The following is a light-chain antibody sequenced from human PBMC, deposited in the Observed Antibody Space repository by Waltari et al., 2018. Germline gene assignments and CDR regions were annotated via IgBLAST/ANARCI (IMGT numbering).Light chain of an antibody. Sequence: QSVLTQPPSASGTPGQRVTISCSGSSSHIGSNTVNWYQQLPGTAPKLLIYRNNQRPSGVPDRFSGSKSGTSAALAISGLQSEDEADYYCAAWDDSLNGDVVFGGGTKLTVL. CDR3: AAWDDSLNGDVV. CDR2: RNN. J-gene: IGLJ2*01. V-gene: IGLV1-44*01. CDR1: SSHIGSNT.